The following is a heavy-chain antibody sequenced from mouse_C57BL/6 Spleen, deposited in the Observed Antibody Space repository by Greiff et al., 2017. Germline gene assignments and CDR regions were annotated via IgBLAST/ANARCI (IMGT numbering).Heavy chain of an antibody. CDR1: GYTFTSYW. CDR2: IYPGSGST. Sequence: VQLQQPGAELVKPGASVKMSCKASGYTFTSYWITWVKQRPGQGLEWIGDIYPGSGSTNYNEKFKSKATLTVDTSSSTVYMELSRLTSEDSAVYFCARHEEAHDYGSSPFAYWGQGTLVTVSA. J-gene: IGHJ3*01. V-gene: IGHV1-55*01. CDR3: ARHEEAHDYGSSPFAY. D-gene: IGHD1-1*01.